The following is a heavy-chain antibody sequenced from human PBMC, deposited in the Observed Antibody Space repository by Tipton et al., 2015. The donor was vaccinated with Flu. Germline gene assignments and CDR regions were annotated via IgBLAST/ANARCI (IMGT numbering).Heavy chain of an antibody. CDR2: IYVSENS. V-gene: IGHV4-4*07. D-gene: IGHD6-13*01. CDR3: AREISAAGRYFDY. J-gene: IGHJ4*02. Sequence: TLSLTCNVSGGSISSYYWSWIRQPAGKELEWIGRIYVSENSNYNPSLKSRVTMSVDTSKNQFSLKLTSVTAAGTAVYYCAREISAAGRYFDYWGQGTLVTVSS. CDR1: GGSISSYY.